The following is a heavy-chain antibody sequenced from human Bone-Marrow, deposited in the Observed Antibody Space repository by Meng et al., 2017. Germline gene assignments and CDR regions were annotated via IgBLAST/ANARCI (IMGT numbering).Heavy chain of an antibody. CDR2: INQDGSEK. CDR1: GFTFSNYW. Sequence: GESLKISCAVSGFTFSNYWMSWVRQAPGKGLEWLASINQDGSEKYYVDSVKGRFTISRDNAKNSLYLQMNSLRAEDTAVYYCARGRYNFDYWGQGTLVTVSS. CDR3: ARGRYNFDY. D-gene: IGHD1-1*01. V-gene: IGHV3-7*01. J-gene: IGHJ4*02.